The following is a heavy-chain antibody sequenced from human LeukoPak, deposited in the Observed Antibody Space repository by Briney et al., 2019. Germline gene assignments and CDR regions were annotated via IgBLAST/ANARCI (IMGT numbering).Heavy chain of an antibody. V-gene: IGHV3-64D*06. D-gene: IGHD6-19*01. J-gene: IGHJ4*02. CDR3: VKVSVTGTSVDY. CDR1: GFTFSSYP. Sequence: GGSLRLSCSASGFTFSSYPMHWVRQAPGKGLQYVSAISSNGGITYYADSVKDRFTISRDNSKNTLYLQMSSLRAEDMAAYYCVKVSVTGTSVDYWGQGTLVTVSS. CDR2: ISSNGGIT.